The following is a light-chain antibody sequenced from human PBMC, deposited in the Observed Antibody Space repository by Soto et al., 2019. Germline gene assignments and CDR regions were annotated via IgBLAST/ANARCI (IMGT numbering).Light chain of an antibody. V-gene: IGLV2-11*01. CDR1: SSDFGGYNY. CDR3: CSYAGSYIFYV. J-gene: IGLJ1*01. Sequence: LTQPRSVSGSPGQSVTISCTGTSSDFGGYNYVSWYQQHPGKAPKLMIYDVSKRPSGVPDRFSGSKSGNTASLTISGLQAEDEADYYCCSYAGSYIFYVFGTGTKVTVL. CDR2: DVS.